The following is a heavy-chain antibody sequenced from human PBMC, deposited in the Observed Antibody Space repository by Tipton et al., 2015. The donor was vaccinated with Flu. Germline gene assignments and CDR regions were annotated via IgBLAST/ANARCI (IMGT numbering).Heavy chain of an antibody. CDR3: ARAQTTGWYADY. J-gene: IGHJ4*02. CDR2: IDNAGSP. CDR1: GGSISGYY. Sequence: TLSLTCSVSGGSISGYYWSWIRQPPGKGLEWIGYIDNAGSPNYKSSLKSRVTISVDTSKNRFSLKLTSVTAADAAVYYCARAQTTGWYADYWGQGTLAPVSS. V-gene: IGHV4-59*01. D-gene: IGHD6-19*01.